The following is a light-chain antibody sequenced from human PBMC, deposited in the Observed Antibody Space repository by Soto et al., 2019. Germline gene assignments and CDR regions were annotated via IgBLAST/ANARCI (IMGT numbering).Light chain of an antibody. CDR3: QQYKNWPLT. J-gene: IGKJ4*01. Sequence: EIVMTQSPATLSVSPGERAILSCRASQSVSSNLAWYQQKPGQAPRLLIYGTSTRATTFPARFSGSGSGTEFTLTISSLQSEDFAVYYCQQYKNWPLTFGGGTRWIS. CDR1: QSVSSN. V-gene: IGKV3-15*01. CDR2: GTS.